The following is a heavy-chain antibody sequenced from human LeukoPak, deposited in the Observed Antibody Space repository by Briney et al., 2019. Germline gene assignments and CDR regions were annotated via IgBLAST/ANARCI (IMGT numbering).Heavy chain of an antibody. CDR3: ARGTPAASIYYYGMDV. D-gene: IGHD2-2*01. CDR1: GFTFSSYS. Sequence: PGGSLRLSCAASGFTFSSYSMNWVRQAPGKGLEWVSSISSSSSYIYYADSVKGRFTISRDNAKNSLYLQMNSLRAEDTAVYYCARGTPAASIYYYGMDVWGQGTTVTVSS. CDR2: ISSSSSYI. V-gene: IGHV3-21*01. J-gene: IGHJ6*02.